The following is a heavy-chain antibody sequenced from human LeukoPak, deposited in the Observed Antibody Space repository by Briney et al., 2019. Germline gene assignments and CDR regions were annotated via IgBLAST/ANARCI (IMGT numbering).Heavy chain of an antibody. CDR1: GFTLSSYA. Sequence: PPGRSLRLSCAASGFTLSSYAISWVRQAPGKGLEWVSAISGSGGSTYYADSVKGRFTISRDNSKNPLYLQMNSLRAEDTAVYYCAKRIAVAGSYYFDYWGRGTLVTVSS. D-gene: IGHD6-19*01. CDR3: AKRIAVAGSYYFDY. J-gene: IGHJ4*02. CDR2: ISGSGGST. V-gene: IGHV3-23*01.